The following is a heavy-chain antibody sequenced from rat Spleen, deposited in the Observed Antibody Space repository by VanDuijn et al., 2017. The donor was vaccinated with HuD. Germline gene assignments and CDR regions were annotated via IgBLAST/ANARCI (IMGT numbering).Heavy chain of an antibody. CDR3: ARHRDWGRGWFAY. J-gene: IGHJ3*01. D-gene: IGHD5-1*01. Sequence: EVQLVESGGGLVQPGRSMKLSCAASGFTFSHYDMAWVRQAPKKGLEWVAFISYDGSSTYYRDSVKGRFTISRDNAKSTLYLQMDSLRSEDTATYYCARHRDWGRGWFAYWGQGTLVTVSS. CDR2: ISYDGSST. CDR1: GFTFSHYD. V-gene: IGHV5-7*01.